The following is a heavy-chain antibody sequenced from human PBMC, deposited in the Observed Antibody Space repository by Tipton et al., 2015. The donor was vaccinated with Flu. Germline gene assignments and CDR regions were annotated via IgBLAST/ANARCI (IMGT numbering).Heavy chain of an antibody. V-gene: IGHV3-13*01. CDR1: GFTFSSYG. J-gene: IGHJ6*02. CDR3: ARGPLPDSNWYNGLDV. D-gene: IGHD6-13*01. CDR2: IGPSGDT. Sequence: SLRLSCEASGFTFSSYGMHWVRQDTGKGLEWVSGIGPSGDTHYAGSVKGRFTISRENARNSVYLQMTGLRAGDTAVYYCARGPLPDSNWYNGLDVWGQGTTVTVFS.